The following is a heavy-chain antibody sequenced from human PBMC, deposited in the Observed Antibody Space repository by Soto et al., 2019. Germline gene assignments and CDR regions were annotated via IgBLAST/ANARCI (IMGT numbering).Heavy chain of an antibody. Sequence: SETLSLTCTVSGDSISKSGHYWVWNRQPPGKALEWIGGIDYRGSTLYNPSLRRRITMSIDTSKEFFSLKVTSVSASDTALYYCTRLCTPSDTPGPSWFGPWGEGALVTVS. CDR1: GDSISKSGHY. V-gene: IGHV4-39*02. J-gene: IGHJ5*02. CDR3: TRLCTPSDTPGPSWFGP. D-gene: IGHD2-15*01. CDR2: IDYRGST.